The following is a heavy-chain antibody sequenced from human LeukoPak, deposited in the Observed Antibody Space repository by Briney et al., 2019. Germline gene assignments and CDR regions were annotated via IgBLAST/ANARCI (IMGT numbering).Heavy chain of an antibody. CDR2: IYYSGST. V-gene: IGHV4-39*07. D-gene: IGHD2-15*01. J-gene: IGHJ4*02. CDR1: GGSISSSSYY. Sequence: SETLSLTCTVSGGSISSSSYYWGWIRQPPGKGLEWIGSIYYSGSTYYNPSLKSRVTISVDTSKNQFSLKLSSVTAADTAVYYCARDLRWSFFDYWGQGTLVTVSS. CDR3: ARDLRWSFFDY.